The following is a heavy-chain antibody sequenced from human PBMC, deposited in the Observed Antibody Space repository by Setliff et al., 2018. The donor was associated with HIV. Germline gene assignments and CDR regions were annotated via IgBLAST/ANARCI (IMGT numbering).Heavy chain of an antibody. V-gene: IGHV4-34*01. Sequence: PSETLSLTCAVYGGSFSGYYWSWIRQPPGKGLEWIGEINHSGSTNYNPSLKSRVTISVDTSKNQFSLKLSSVTAADTAVYYCERRSGWYDYWGQGTLVTVSS. D-gene: IGHD6-19*01. CDR1: GGSFSGYY. CDR3: ERRSGWYDY. CDR2: INHSGST. J-gene: IGHJ4*02.